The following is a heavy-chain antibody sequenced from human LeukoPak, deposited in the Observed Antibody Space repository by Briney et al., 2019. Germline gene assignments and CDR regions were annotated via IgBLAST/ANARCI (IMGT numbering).Heavy chain of an antibody. CDR2: ISGSGGST. V-gene: IGHV3-23*01. J-gene: IGHJ4*02. CDR3: AKELPSHCSSTSCYDYYFDY. D-gene: IGHD2-2*01. Sequence: GGSLRLSCAASGFTFSSYAMSWVRQAPGEGLEWVSAISGSGGSTYYADSVKGRFTISRDNSKNTLYLQMNSLRAEDTAVYYCAKELPSHCSSTSCYDYYFDYWGQGTLVTVSS. CDR1: GFTFSSYA.